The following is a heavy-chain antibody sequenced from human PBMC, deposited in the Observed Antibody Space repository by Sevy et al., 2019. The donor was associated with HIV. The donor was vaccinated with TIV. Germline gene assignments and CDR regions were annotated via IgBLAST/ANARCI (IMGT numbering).Heavy chain of an antibody. CDR3: ARVGIDSTAYPIDY. V-gene: IGHV3-21*01. CDR2: ISSSSSYI. D-gene: IGHD3-22*01. J-gene: IGHJ4*02. CDR1: GFTFNIYT. Sequence: GGSLRLSCAASGFTFNIYTMIWVRQAPGKGLEWVSYISSSSSYIYYSDSVKGRFTVSRDNAKNSLNLQMNSLRAEDPAVYYCARVGIDSTAYPIDYWGQGNLVTVSS.